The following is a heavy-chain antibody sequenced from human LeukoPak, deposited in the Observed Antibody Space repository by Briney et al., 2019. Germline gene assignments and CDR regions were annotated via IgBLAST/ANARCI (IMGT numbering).Heavy chain of an antibody. J-gene: IGHJ3*02. Sequence: GRSLRLSCAASGFTFSSYSMNWVRQAPGKGLEWVSSISSSSSYIYYADSVKGRFTISRDNAKNSLYLQMNSLRAEDTAVYYCASYSRYYDSKAFDIWGQGTMVTVSS. CDR2: ISSSSSYI. D-gene: IGHD3-22*01. V-gene: IGHV3-21*01. CDR1: GFTFSSYS. CDR3: ASYSRYYDSKAFDI.